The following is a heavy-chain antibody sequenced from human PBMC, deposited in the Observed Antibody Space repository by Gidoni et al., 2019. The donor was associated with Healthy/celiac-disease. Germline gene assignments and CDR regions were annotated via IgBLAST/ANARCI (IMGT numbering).Heavy chain of an antibody. CDR3: TRRAVTGN. J-gene: IGHJ4*02. V-gene: IGHV3-73*02. CDR1: GFTFRGSA. CDR2: IRSKANSYAT. D-gene: IGHD4-17*01. Sequence: EVQLVESGGGLVQPGGSLKLSCAASGFTFRGSAMHWVRQDSGKGLEWVGRIRSKANSYATAYAASVKGRFTISRDDSKNTAYLQMNSLKTEDTAVYYCTRRAVTGNWGQGTLVTVSS.